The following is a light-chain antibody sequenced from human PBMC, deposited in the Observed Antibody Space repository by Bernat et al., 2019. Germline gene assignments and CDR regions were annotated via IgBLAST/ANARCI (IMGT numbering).Light chain of an antibody. CDR1: SNNVGNEG. Sequence: QAGLTQPPSVSKGLRQTATLTCTGNSNNVGNEGATWLQQHQGHPPKLLSYRNNNRPSGISERLTASRSGNTASLTITGLQPEDEVEYYCSAWDSSLTAWVFGGGTKLTVL. CDR2: RNN. CDR3: SAWDSSLTAWV. J-gene: IGLJ3*02. V-gene: IGLV10-54*01.